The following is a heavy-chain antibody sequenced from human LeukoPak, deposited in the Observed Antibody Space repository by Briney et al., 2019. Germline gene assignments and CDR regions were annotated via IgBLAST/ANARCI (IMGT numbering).Heavy chain of an antibody. CDR2: IYSGGNT. Sequence: PGGSLRLSCAASGLTVSSNYMNWVRQAPGKGLEWVSIIYSGGNTHYADSVTGRFTISRDNSQNTLYLQMNSLRPEDTAVYYCTRLLYYYDSDIYRRYFDYWGQGTLVTVSS. CDR3: TRLLYYYDSDIYRRYFDY. CDR1: GLTVSSNY. J-gene: IGHJ4*02. D-gene: IGHD3-22*01. V-gene: IGHV3-53*01.